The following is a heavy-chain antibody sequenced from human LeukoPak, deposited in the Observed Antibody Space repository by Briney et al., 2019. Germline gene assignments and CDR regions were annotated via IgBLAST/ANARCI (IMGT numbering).Heavy chain of an antibody. Sequence: KSSETLSLTCTVSGGSISSGSYYWNWIRQSPGKGLEWIGYILSSGSTHHNPSLTSRISLSVDTSKNQFSLKLSSVTAADTAVYYCARRVISEFSIDKGNWLDPWGQGTLVTVSS. CDR1: GGSISSGSYY. CDR3: ARRVISEFSIDKGNWLDP. CDR2: ILSSGST. J-gene: IGHJ5*02. D-gene: IGHD3-3*02. V-gene: IGHV4-61*01.